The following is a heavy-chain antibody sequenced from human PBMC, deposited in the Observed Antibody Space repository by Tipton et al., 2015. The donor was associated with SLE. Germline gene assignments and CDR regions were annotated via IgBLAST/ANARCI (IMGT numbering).Heavy chain of an antibody. CDR1: GGSISSGSYY. D-gene: IGHD6-13*01. CDR2: IYNSEGT. CDR3: ARHRGYSSSWDFDY. Sequence: TLSLTCTVSGGSISSGSYYWSWIRQSPGKGLEWIGYIYNSEGTNYNPSLKSRVTISVDTSKNQFSLKLSSVTAADTAVYYCARHRGYSSSWDFDYWGQGTLVTVSS. J-gene: IGHJ4*02. V-gene: IGHV4-61*01.